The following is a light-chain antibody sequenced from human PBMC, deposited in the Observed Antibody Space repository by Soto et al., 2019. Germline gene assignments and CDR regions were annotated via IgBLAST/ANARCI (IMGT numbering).Light chain of an antibody. CDR2: EVS. Sequence: QSALTQPASVSGSRGQSITISCTGTSSDVGGFNSVSWFQQHPGKAPKLIIYEVSTRPSGVSNRFSGSKSGNTASLTISGLQAEDEADYYCYSFTSSNTWAFGGGTKLTVL. CDR3: YSFTSSNTWA. CDR1: SSDVGGFNS. J-gene: IGLJ3*02. V-gene: IGLV2-14*01.